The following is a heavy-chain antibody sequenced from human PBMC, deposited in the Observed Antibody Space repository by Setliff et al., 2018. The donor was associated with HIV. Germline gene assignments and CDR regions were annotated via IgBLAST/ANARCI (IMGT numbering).Heavy chain of an antibody. V-gene: IGHV1-46*01. J-gene: IGHJ3*02. D-gene: IGHD2-8*01. CDR3: ARSIYEWGAFDI. CDR1: GHTFINYY. CDR2: IYFGGGST. Sequence: ASVKVSCKAPGHTFINYYIHWVRQAPGQGLEWMGIIYFGGGSTNYAQKFQGRITMTSDTSTSTVYMELSSLRSEDSAVYYCARSIYEWGAFDIWGQGTMVTVSS.